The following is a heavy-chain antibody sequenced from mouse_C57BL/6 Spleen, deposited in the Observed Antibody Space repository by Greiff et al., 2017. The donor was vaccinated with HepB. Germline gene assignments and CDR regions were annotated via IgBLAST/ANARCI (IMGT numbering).Heavy chain of an antibody. D-gene: IGHD1-1*01. J-gene: IGHJ2*01. CDR3: ARAFYYYGSSLDY. V-gene: IGHV5-4*01. CDR2: ISDGGSYT. CDR1: GFTFSSYA. Sequence: EVQVVESGGGLVKPGGSLKLSCAASGFTFSSYAMSWVRQTPEKRLEWVATISDGGSYTYYPDNVKGRFTISRDNAKNNLYLQMSHLKSEDTAMYYCARAFYYYGSSLDYWGQGTTLTVSS.